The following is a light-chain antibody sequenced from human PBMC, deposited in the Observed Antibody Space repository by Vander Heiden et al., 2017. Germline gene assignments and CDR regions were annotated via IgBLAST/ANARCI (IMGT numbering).Light chain of an antibody. CDR2: SNN. V-gene: IGLV1-44*01. J-gene: IGLJ1*01. CDR3: AAWDDSLNGYV. Sequence: QSVLTQPPSASGTPGQRVTISCSGGSSNIGSNTVNWYQQLPGTAPKLLIYSNNQRPSGVPDRISGSKSGTSASLAISGLQSEDDADYYCAAWDDSLNGYVFGTGTKVTVL. CDR1: SSNIGSNT.